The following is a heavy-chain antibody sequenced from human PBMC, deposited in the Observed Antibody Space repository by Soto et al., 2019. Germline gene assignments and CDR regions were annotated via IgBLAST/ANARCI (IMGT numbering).Heavy chain of an antibody. CDR3: ARSGGYNLNWFDP. V-gene: IGHV1-8*01. D-gene: IGHD2-15*01. CDR1: GYTFTSYD. CDR2: MNPNSANT. Sequence: QVQLVQSGAEVKKPGASVKVSCKASGYTFTSYDINWVRQATGQGLEWMGWMNPNSANTGYAQKFQGRLTMTRNTSISTAYMELSSLRFEDTAMYYCARSGGYNLNWFDPWGQGTLVTVSS. J-gene: IGHJ5*02.